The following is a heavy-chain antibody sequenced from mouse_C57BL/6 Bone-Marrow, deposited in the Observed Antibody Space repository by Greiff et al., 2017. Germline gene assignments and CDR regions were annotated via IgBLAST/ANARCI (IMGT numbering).Heavy chain of an antibody. CDR3: ARHNY. CDR1: GFTFSSYG. Sequence: EVKLQESGGDLVKPGGSLKLSCAASGFTFSSYGMSWVRQTPDKRLEWVATISSGGSYTYYPDSVQGRFTISRDNAKNTLYLQMSSLKSEDTAMYYCARHNYWGQGTTLTVSS. CDR2: ISSGGSYT. J-gene: IGHJ2*01. V-gene: IGHV5-6*01.